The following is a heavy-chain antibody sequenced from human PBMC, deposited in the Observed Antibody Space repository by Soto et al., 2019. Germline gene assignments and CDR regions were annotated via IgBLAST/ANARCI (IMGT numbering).Heavy chain of an antibody. CDR3: ASTSAPPFFYYYYMDV. V-gene: IGHV3-21*01. J-gene: IGHJ6*03. CDR1: GFTFSSYS. Sequence: EVQLVESGGGLVKPGGSLRLSCAASGFTFSSYSMNWVRQAPGKGLEWVSSISSSSSYIYYADSVKGQFTISRDNATNSLYLQMNSLRAEDTAVYYCASTSAPPFFYYYYMDVWGKGTTVTVSS. CDR2: ISSSSSYI. D-gene: IGHD2-2*01.